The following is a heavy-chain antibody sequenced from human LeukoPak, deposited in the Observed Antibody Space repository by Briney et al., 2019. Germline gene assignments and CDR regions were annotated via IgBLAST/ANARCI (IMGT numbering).Heavy chain of an antibody. CDR3: ARVIFIWSSGLISSWSYYGMDV. CDR2: ISSRSSYI. J-gene: IGHJ6*02. Sequence: PGGSLRLSCAASGFTFSSYSMNWVRQAPGKGLEWVSYISSRSSYIYYADSVKDRFTFSRDNAKNSLYLQMSIRRAEDTAVYYCARVIFIWSSGLISSWSYYGMDVWGQGTTVTVSS. V-gene: IGHV3-21*01. D-gene: IGHD6-13*01. CDR1: GFTFSSYS.